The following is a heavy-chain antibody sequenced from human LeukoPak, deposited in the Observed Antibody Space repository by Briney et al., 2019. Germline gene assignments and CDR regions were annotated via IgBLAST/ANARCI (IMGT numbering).Heavy chain of an antibody. J-gene: IGHJ5*02. CDR1: GGSISSYY. V-gene: IGHV4-4*07. Sequence: PSEXLFLTCTVSGGSISSYYWSWLRQPAGKGLEWIGHIYTSGSTKYNPSLKSRVTMSVATSKNQFSLKLSSVTAADTAVYYCARGVAAYYDSSGYSKSFDPWGQGTLVTVSS. D-gene: IGHD3-22*01. CDR2: IYTSGST. CDR3: ARGVAAYYDSSGYSKSFDP.